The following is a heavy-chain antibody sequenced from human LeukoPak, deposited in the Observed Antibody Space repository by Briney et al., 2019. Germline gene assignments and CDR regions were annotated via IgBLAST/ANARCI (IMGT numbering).Heavy chain of an antibody. CDR3: ARYYYDSSGHYYFDY. CDR2: ISYDGSNK. D-gene: IGHD3-22*01. V-gene: IGHV3-30*04. Sequence: GGSLRLSCAASGFTFSSYAMHWVRQAPGKGLEWVAVISYDGSNKYYADSVKGRFTISRDNANNSLYLQMNSLRAEDTAIYYCARYYYDSSGHYYFDYWGQGTLVTVSS. CDR1: GFTFSSYA. J-gene: IGHJ4*02.